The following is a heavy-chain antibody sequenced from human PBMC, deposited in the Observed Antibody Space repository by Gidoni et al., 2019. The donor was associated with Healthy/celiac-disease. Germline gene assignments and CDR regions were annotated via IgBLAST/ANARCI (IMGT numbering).Heavy chain of an antibody. J-gene: IGHJ4*02. CDR1: GGSISSGGYY. D-gene: IGHD6-13*01. CDR2: IYYSGST. CDR3: ARQNRGGLAAAGFDY. Sequence: QVQLQESGPGLVKPSQTLSLTCTVSGGSISSGGYYWSWIRQHPGKGLEWIGYIYYSGSTYYNPSLKSRVTISVDTSKNQFSLKLSSVTAADTAVYYCARQNRGGLAAAGFDYWGQGTLVTVSS. V-gene: IGHV4-31*03.